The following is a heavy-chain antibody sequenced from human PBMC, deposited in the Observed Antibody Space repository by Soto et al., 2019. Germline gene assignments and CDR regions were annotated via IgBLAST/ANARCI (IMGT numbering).Heavy chain of an antibody. D-gene: IGHD6-13*01. CDR2: ISGSGGST. J-gene: IGHJ1*01. Sequence: PWWSLGLSCAASGFTFSISAMSWVRQAPGKGLEWVSAISGSGGSTYYADSVKGRFTISRDNSKNTLYLQMNSLRAEDTAVYYCANPPPGSSWYGEYFQHWGQGTLVTVAS. CDR1: GFTFSISA. CDR3: ANPPPGSSWYGEYFQH. V-gene: IGHV3-23*01.